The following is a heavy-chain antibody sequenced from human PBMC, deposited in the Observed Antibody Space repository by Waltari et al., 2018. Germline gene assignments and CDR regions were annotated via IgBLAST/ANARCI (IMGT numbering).Heavy chain of an antibody. J-gene: IGHJ5*02. CDR1: GGSIRSSSYY. V-gene: IGHV4-39*07. CDR3: ARGLGLTTVTTTEAYNWFDP. Sequence: QLQLQESGPGLVKPSETLSLTCTVPGGSIRSSSYYWGWIRPPPGKGLDWIGSIYYSGSTYYNPSLKSRVTISVDTSKNQFSLKLSSVTAADTAVYYCARGLGLTTVTTTEAYNWFDPWGQGTLVTVSS. CDR2: IYYSGST. D-gene: IGHD4-17*01.